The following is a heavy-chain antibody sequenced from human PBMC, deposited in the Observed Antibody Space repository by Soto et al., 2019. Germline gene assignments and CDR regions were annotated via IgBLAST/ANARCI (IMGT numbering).Heavy chain of an antibody. CDR1: GFSLSTSGVG. J-gene: IGHJ4*02. CDR3: AHRPSYCSGGSCYSGFDY. Sequence: QITLKESGPTLVKPTQTLTMTCTFSGFSLSTSGVGVGWIRQPPGKALEWLALIYWDDDKRYSPSLKSRLTITKDTSKNQVVLTMTNMDPVDTATYYCAHRPSYCSGGSCYSGFDYWGQGTLVTVSS. V-gene: IGHV2-5*02. CDR2: IYWDDDK. D-gene: IGHD2-15*01.